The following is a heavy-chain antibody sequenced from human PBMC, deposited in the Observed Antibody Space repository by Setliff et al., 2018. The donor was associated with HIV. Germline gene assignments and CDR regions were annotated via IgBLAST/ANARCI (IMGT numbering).Heavy chain of an antibody. CDR1: GYSVTELS. CDR2: FDLEDGET. J-gene: IGHJ6*03. CDR3: ARDGDSSGWYGYYYYMDV. D-gene: IGHD6-19*01. V-gene: IGHV1-24*01. Sequence: GASVKVSCKVSGYSVTELSIHWVRQAPGKGLEWMGSFDLEDGETIYAQKFQGRVTMTEDTSTDTAYMELSSLRSEDTAVYYCARDGDSSGWYGYYYYMDVWGKGTTVTVSS.